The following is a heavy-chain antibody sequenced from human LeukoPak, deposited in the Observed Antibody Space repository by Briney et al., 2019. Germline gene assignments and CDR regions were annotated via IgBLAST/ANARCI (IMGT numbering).Heavy chain of an antibody. CDR2: ISYDGSNK. CDR1: GFTFSSYG. CDR3: ATTSSGQTFDAFDI. Sequence: PGGSLRLSCAASGFTFSSYGMHWVRQAPGKGLEWVAVISYDGSNKYYADSVKGRFTISRDNSKNTLYLQMNSLRAEDTAVYYCATTSSGQTFDAFDIWGQGTMVTVSS. D-gene: IGHD6-19*01. V-gene: IGHV3-30*03. J-gene: IGHJ3*02.